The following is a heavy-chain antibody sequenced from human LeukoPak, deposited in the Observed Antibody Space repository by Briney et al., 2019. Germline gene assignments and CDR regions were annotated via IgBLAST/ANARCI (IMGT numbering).Heavy chain of an antibody. CDR3: ASYTDAFDI. J-gene: IGHJ3*02. V-gene: IGHV4-38-2*02. Sequence: SETLSLTCTVSGYSISSGYYWGWIRQPPGKGLEWIGSIYHSGSTYYNPSLKSRVTISVDTSKNQFSLKLSSATAADTAVYYCASYTDAFDIWGQGTMVTVSS. D-gene: IGHD3-16*01. CDR1: GYSISSGYY. CDR2: IYHSGST.